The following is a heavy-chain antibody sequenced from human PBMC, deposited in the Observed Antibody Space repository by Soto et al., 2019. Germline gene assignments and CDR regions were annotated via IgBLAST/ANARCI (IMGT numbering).Heavy chain of an antibody. CDR1: GFTFSDYY. V-gene: IGHV3-11*01. D-gene: IGHD2-8*02. CDR2: ISSRSSTI. J-gene: IGHJ4*02. CDR3: ASGTTGAFFVY. Sequence: QVQLVESGGGLVKPGGSLRLSCAASGFTFSDYYMSWIRQAPGKGLEWVSYISSRSSTIFYADSVKGRFTISRDNVKNSLYMQMNSLRAEDTAVYYCASGTTGAFFVYWGQGILVTVSS.